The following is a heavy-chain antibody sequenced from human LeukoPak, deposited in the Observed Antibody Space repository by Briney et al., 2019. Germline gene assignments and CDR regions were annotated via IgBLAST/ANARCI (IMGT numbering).Heavy chain of an antibody. Sequence: SETLSLTCTVSGGSISTSSYYWGWIRQPPGKGLQWIGSIYYNGSTYYNPSLKSRVIISVDTSKNQFSLKLSSVTAADTAVYYCAKYIYDGSGSYYFDYWGQGTLVTVSS. D-gene: IGHD3-10*01. CDR2: IYYNGST. CDR1: GGSISTSSYY. V-gene: IGHV4-39*01. CDR3: AKYIYDGSGSYYFDY. J-gene: IGHJ4*02.